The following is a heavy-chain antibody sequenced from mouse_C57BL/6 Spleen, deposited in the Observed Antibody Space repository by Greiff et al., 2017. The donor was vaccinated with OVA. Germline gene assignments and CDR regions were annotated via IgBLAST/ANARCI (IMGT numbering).Heavy chain of an antibody. J-gene: IGHJ2*01. CDR1: GYAFSSYW. D-gene: IGHD1-1*01. V-gene: IGHV1-80*01. CDR2: IYPGDGDT. Sequence: QVQLQQSGAELVKPGASVKISCKASGYAFSSYWMNWVKQRPGKGLEWIGQIYPGDGDTNYNGKFKGKATLTADKSSSTAYMQLSSLTSEDSAVYFCARGGLLRSPQGFDYWGQGTTLTVSS. CDR3: ARGGLLRSPQGFDY.